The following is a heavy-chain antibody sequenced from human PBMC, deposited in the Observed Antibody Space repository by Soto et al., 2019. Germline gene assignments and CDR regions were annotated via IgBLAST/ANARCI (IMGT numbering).Heavy chain of an antibody. Sequence: QVPLVQSGSAVKKPGSSVKVSCQASGGTFNNYVFSWVRQAPGQGREWIGGIIPIFETGNYAQKFQGRVAVTADKSTRTAYMELSSLTSEDTAVYYCAHNDIPITVGKLVDSYCFYMDVWGQGTTVTVSS. J-gene: IGHJ6*02. D-gene: IGHD4-4*01. CDR1: GGTFNNYV. CDR3: AHNDIPITVGKLVDSYCFYMDV. V-gene: IGHV1-69*06. CDR2: IIPIFETG.